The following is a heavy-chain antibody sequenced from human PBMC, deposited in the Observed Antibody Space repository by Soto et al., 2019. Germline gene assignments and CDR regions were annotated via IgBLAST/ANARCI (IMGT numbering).Heavy chain of an antibody. Sequence: SVKVSCKASGGTFSSYTISWVRQAPGQGLEWMGRIIPILGIANYAQKFQGRVTITADKSTSTAYMELSSLRSEDTAVYYCARGGCSGGSCYGAFDNWGQGTMVTVAS. D-gene: IGHD2-15*01. J-gene: IGHJ3*02. CDR2: IIPILGIA. CDR3: ARGGCSGGSCYGAFDN. V-gene: IGHV1-69*02. CDR1: GGTFSSYT.